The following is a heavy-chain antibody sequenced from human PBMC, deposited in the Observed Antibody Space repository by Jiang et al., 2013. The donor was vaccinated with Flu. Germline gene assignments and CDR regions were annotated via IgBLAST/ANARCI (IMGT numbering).Heavy chain of an antibody. D-gene: IGHD6-6*01. CDR2: FYNTRTS. V-gene: IGHV4-59*08. CDR1: GTSINQYF. J-gene: IGHJ4*02. Sequence: GLVKPSETLSLTCTVSGTSINQYFWGWIRQPPGRGLEWIAYFYNTRTSTYNPSLKSRVTISVDTSKNQFSLKLSSVTAADTAVYYCARFEYSSSPFDYWGQGTLVTVSS. CDR3: ARFEYSSSPFDY.